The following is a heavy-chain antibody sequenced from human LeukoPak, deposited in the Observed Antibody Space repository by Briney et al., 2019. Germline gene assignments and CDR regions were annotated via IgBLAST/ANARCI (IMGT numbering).Heavy chain of an antibody. Sequence: SETLSLTCTVSGGSISSYYWSWIRQPPGKGLEWIGYIYYSGSTNYNPSLKSRVTISVDTSKNQFSLKLSSVTAADSAVYYCARVVSGYDFSSGYQASYVDYSGQGTLVTVSS. CDR1: GGSISSYY. V-gene: IGHV4-59*01. CDR2: IYYSGST. J-gene: IGHJ4*02. D-gene: IGHD3-3*01. CDR3: ARVVSGYDFSSGYQASYVDY.